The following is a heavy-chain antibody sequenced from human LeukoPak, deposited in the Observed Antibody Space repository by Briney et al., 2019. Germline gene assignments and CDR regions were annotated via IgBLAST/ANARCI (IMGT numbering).Heavy chain of an antibody. J-gene: IGHJ5*02. CDR2: IYYSGST. D-gene: IGHD2-21*02. CDR1: GGSISSSSYY. Sequence: SETLSLTCTVSGGSISSSSYYWGWIRQPPGKGLEWIGSIYYSGSTYYNPSLKSRVTISVDTSKNQFSLKLSSVTAADTAVYYCASGSSPYCGGDCYTYNWFDPRGQGTLVTVSS. V-gene: IGHV4-39*01. CDR3: ASGSSPYCGGDCYTYNWFDP.